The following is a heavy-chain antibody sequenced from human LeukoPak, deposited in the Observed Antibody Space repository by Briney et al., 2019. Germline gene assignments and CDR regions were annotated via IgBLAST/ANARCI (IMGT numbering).Heavy chain of an antibody. V-gene: IGHV3-33*01. CDR2: IWYDGSNK. Sequence: PGGSLRLSCAASGFTFSSYGMHWVRQAPGKGLEWVAVIWYDGSNKYYADPVKGRFTISRDNSKNTLYLQMNSLRAEDTAVYYCARDAVKKQPSTNWFDPWGQGTLVTVSS. D-gene: IGHD6-13*01. CDR3: ARDAVKKQPSTNWFDP. J-gene: IGHJ5*02. CDR1: GFTFSSYG.